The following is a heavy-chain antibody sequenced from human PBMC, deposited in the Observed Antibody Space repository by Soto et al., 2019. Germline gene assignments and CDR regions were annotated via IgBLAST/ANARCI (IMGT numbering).Heavy chain of an antibody. CDR3: SSGASGNYR. D-gene: IGHD3-10*01. CDR1: GFTVSSNY. V-gene: IGHV3-66*01. Sequence: EVQLVESGGGLVQPGGSLRLSCAASGFTVSSNYMTWVRQAPGKGLEWVSNIYSGGTTSYADSVKGRFTIYRDNSKNTLFLQMNGLRDNDTAVYYFSSGASGNYRWGQGTLVTVSS. J-gene: IGHJ4*02. CDR2: IYSGGTT.